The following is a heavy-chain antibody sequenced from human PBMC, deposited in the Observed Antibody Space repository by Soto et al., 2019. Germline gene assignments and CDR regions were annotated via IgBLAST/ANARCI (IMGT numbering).Heavy chain of an antibody. J-gene: IGHJ4*02. CDR1: GGSFSGYY. V-gene: IGHV4-34*01. D-gene: IGHD3-22*01. CDR3: ARLGGYYQAFDS. CDR2: INHSGST. Sequence: SETLSLTCAVYGGSFSGYYWTWIRQPPGTGLEWIGEINHSGSTNYNPSLKSRVNISVDTSKNQFSLKLSSVTAADTAVYYCARLGGYYQAFDSWGQGTLVTVSS.